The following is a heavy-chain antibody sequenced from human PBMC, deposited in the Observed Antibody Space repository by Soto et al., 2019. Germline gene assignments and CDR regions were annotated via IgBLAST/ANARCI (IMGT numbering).Heavy chain of an antibody. J-gene: IGHJ6*02. CDR2: ISASGGTT. D-gene: IGHD3-22*01. Sequence: ESGGRLVQPGGSLRLSCAASGFTFRSYAMNWVRQAPGTGLEWVSAISASGGTTYYADSVKGRFTISRDNSKNTLYLQMNSLRAEDTAVYYCAKDLGNYYYDSSGYSSYGMDVWGQGTTVTVSS. CDR3: AKDLGNYYYDSSGYSSYGMDV. V-gene: IGHV3-23*01. CDR1: GFTFRSYA.